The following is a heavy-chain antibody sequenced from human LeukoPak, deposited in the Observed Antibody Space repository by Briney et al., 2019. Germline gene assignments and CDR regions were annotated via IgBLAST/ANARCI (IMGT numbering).Heavy chain of an antibody. CDR2: IVVGSGNT. Sequence: SVKVSCKASGFTFTNSAMQWVRQARGQRLEWIGWIVVGSGNTNYAQKFQERVTITRDMSTSTAYMELSSLRSEDTAVYYCAVNQISYYGMDVWGQGTTVTVSS. V-gene: IGHV1-58*02. CDR3: AVNQISYYGMDV. J-gene: IGHJ6*02. D-gene: IGHD1-14*01. CDR1: GFTFTNSA.